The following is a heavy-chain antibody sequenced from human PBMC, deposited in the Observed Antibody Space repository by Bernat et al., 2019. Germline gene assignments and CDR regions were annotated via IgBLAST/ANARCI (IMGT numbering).Heavy chain of an antibody. Sequence: EVQLLESGGGLVQPGGSLRLSCAASGFTFSSYAMSWVRQAPGKGLEWVSVISGSGGSTYYAGSVNGRFTISRDNSKNTLYLQMNSLRAEDTAVYYCAKGGAGSLTYYYYYYMDVWGKGTTVTVSS. D-gene: IGHD6-19*01. CDR1: GFTFSSYA. V-gene: IGHV3-23*01. J-gene: IGHJ6*03. CDR2: ISGSGGST. CDR3: AKGGAGSLTYYYYYYMDV.